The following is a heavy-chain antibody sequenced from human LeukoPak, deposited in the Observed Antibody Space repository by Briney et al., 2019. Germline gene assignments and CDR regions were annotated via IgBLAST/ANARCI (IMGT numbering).Heavy chain of an antibody. CDR1: GFTVSSNY. CDR2: IYSGGST. Sequence: GGSLRLSCAASGFTVSSNYMSWVRQAPGKGLEWVSVIYSGGSTYYADSVKGRFTISRDNSKNTLYLQMYSLRAEDTAVYYCARGSEYYDSSGYPSFDYWGQGTLVTVSS. V-gene: IGHV3-53*01. D-gene: IGHD3-22*01. J-gene: IGHJ4*02. CDR3: ARGSEYYDSSGYPSFDY.